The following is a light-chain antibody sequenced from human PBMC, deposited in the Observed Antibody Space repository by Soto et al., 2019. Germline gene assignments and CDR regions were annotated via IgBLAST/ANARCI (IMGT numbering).Light chain of an antibody. CDR1: QSISSY. J-gene: IGKJ1*01. CDR2: AAS. V-gene: IGKV1-39*01. Sequence: DIQMTQSPSSLSASVGDRVTITCRASQSISSYLNWYQQKPGKAPKLLIYAASSLQSGVPSRFSGSGSGTDFTLTISSLQPEGFATYYCQQSYSTPPTWTFGQGTKVDIK. CDR3: QQSYSTPPTWT.